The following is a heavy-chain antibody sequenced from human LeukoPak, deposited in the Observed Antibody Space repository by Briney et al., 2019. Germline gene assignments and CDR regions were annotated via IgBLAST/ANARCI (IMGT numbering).Heavy chain of an antibody. Sequence: SETLSLTCTVSGGSISSYYWSWIRQPPGKGLEWIGYIYYSGSTNYNPSLKSRVTISVDTSKNQFSLQLNSVTPEDTAVYYCAREGYSYGYNFDYWGQGTLVTVSS. CDR1: GGSISSYY. D-gene: IGHD5-18*01. CDR2: IYYSGST. J-gene: IGHJ4*02. CDR3: AREGYSYGYNFDY. V-gene: IGHV4-59*12.